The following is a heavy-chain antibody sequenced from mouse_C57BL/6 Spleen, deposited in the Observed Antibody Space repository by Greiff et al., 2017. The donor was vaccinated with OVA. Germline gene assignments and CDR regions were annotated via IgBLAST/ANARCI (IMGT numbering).Heavy chain of an antibody. J-gene: IGHJ2*01. V-gene: IGHV1-15*01. CDR2: IDPETGGT. D-gene: IGHD2-4*01. Sequence: QVQLQQSGAELVRPGASVTLSCKASGYTFTDYEMHWVKQTPVHGLEWIGAIDPETGGTAYNQKFKGKAILTADKSSSTAYMELRSLTSEDSAVYYCTRLVITGGYFDYWGQGTTLTVSS. CDR3: TRLVITGGYFDY. CDR1: GYTFTDYE.